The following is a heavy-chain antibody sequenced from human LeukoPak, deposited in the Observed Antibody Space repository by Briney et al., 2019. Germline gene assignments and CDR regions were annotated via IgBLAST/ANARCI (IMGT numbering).Heavy chain of an antibody. J-gene: IGHJ4*02. V-gene: IGHV3-7*04. CDR2: IKEDGSES. D-gene: IGHD2-15*01. Sequence: GGSLRLSCAVSGFTFSSDWMTWVRQAPGKGLEWVANIKEDGSESYYVDSVKGRFTVSRDNAKNTLYLQMNSLRAEDTAVYHCAMDHTGRDDCWGQGILVTVSS. CDR1: GFTFSSDW. CDR3: AMDHTGRDDC.